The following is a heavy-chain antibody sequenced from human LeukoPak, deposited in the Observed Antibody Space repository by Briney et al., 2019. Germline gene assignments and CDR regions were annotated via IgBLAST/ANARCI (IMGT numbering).Heavy chain of an antibody. D-gene: IGHD5-18*01. Sequence: ASVKVSYKASGYTFTSYDINWVRQATGQGLEWMGWMNPNSGNTGYAQKFQGRVTMTRNTSISTAYMELSSLRSEDTAVYYCARGRRQLWLLVVYWGQGTLVTVSS. V-gene: IGHV1-8*01. J-gene: IGHJ4*02. CDR3: ARGRRQLWLLVVY. CDR1: GYTFTSYD. CDR2: MNPNSGNT.